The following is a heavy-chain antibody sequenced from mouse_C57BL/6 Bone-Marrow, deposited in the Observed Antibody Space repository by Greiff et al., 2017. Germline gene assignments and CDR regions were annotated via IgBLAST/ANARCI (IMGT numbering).Heavy chain of an antibody. CDR1: GFSFNTYA. CDR3: VRSTMITTEIGYYAMDY. J-gene: IGHJ4*01. D-gene: IGHD2-4*01. Sequence: EVKVVESGGGLVQPKGSLKLSCAASGFSFNTYAMNWVRQAPGKGLEWVARIRSKSNNYATYYADSVKDRFTISRDDSESMLYLQMNNLKTEDTAMYYCVRSTMITTEIGYYAMDYWGQGTSVTVSS. V-gene: IGHV10-1*01. CDR2: IRSKSNNYAT.